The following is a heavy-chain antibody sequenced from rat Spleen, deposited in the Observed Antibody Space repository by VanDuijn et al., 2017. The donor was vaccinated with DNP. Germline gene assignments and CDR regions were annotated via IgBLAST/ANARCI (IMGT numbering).Heavy chain of an antibody. CDR1: GFTFSGYY. V-gene: IGHV5-25*01. CDR3: ARREQPDY. Sequence: EVQLVESGGGLVQPGRSLKLSCTASGFTFSGYYMVWVRQAPTKGLEWVASISPRGGSSYYRDSVKGRFTVSRDNAKSSLYLQMDSLRSEDTATYYCARREQPDYWGQGVMVTVSS. CDR2: ISPRGGSS. J-gene: IGHJ2*01.